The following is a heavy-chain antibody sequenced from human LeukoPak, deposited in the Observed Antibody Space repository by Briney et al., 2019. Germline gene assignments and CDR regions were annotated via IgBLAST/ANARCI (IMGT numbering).Heavy chain of an antibody. Sequence: GGSLRLSCAASGFTFSSYAMSWVRQAPGKGLEWVSAISGSGGSTYYADSVKGRFTISRDNSKNTLYLQMNSLRAENTAVYYCAKGTGSSRGFDPWGQGTLVTVSS. CDR2: ISGSGGST. CDR3: AKGTGSSRGFDP. CDR1: GFTFSSYA. D-gene: IGHD6-13*01. J-gene: IGHJ5*02. V-gene: IGHV3-23*01.